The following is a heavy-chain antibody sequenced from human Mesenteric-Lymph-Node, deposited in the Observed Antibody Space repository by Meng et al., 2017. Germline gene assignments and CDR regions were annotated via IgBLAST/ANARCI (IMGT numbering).Heavy chain of an antibody. CDR1: GGSISSYY. D-gene: IGHD3-22*01. V-gene: IGHV4-59*01. CDR3: ARQYYYDSSGYFGSHDAFDI. CDR2: IYYSGST. Sequence: SETLSLTCTVSGGSISSYYWSWIRQPPGKGLEWIGYIYYSGSTNYNPSLKSRVTISVDTSKNQFSLKLSSVTAADTAVYYCARQYYYDSSGYFGSHDAFDIWGQRTMVTVSS. J-gene: IGHJ3*02.